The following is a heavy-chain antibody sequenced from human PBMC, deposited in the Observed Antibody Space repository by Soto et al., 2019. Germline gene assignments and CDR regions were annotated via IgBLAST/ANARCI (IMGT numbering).Heavy chain of an antibody. Sequence: QVQLVQSGAEGKKPGASVKVSCKTSGYTFTDYYIHWVRQAPGKGLEWMGIINPGDATTSYAQKFQGRVTFTRDTSTSTVYLELSSLTSEYTAVYYCARYPLRHFYGMDVWGQGTTVTVSS. J-gene: IGHJ6*02. CDR3: ARYPLRHFYGMDV. V-gene: IGHV1-46*01. CDR1: GYTFTDYY. CDR2: INPGDATT. D-gene: IGHD4-17*01.